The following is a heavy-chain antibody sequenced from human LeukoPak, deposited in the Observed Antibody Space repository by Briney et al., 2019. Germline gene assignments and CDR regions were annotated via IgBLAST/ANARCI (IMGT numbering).Heavy chain of an antibody. D-gene: IGHD3-22*01. CDR2: ISGSGTTT. CDR1: GFIFSSYA. Sequence: GGSLRLSCAASGFIFSSYAMTWVRQAPGRGLEWLSTISGSGTTTYYVDSVKGRFTVSRDNSKNTLYLQMDSLRAEDTAVYYCARELYDSYFDYWGQGTLVTVSS. J-gene: IGHJ4*02. V-gene: IGHV3-23*01. CDR3: ARELYDSYFDY.